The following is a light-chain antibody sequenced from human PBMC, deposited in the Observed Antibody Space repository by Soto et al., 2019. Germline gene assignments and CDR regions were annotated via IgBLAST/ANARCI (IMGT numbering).Light chain of an antibody. V-gene: IGKV1-33*01. J-gene: IGKJ2*01. CDR3: QQYDNLPPYT. CDR2: DAS. Sequence: DIQMTQSPSSLSASVGDRVTITCQASQDISNYLNWYQQKPGKAPKLLIYDASNLETGVPSRFSGSRSGTDVSFTISSLQPEDIATYYCQQYDNLPPYTFGQGTKLEIK. CDR1: QDISNY.